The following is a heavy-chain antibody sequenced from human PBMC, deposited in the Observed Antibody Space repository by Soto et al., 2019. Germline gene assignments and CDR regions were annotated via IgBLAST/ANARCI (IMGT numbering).Heavy chain of an antibody. J-gene: IGHJ5*02. CDR1: GYTFTSYG. Sequence: ASVKVSCKASGYTFTSYGISWVRQAPGQGLEWMGWISAYNGNTNYAQKLQGRVTMTTDTSTSTAYMELRSLRSDDTAVHYCARDGMGQYYDFWSGYRGLGFDPWGQGTLVTVSS. D-gene: IGHD3-3*01. CDR3: ARDGMGQYYDFWSGYRGLGFDP. CDR2: ISAYNGNT. V-gene: IGHV1-18*04.